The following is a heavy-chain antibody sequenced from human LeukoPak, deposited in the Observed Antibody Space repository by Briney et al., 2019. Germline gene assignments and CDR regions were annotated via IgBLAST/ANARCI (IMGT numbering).Heavy chain of an antibody. Sequence: PGGSLRLSCAASGFTFSSYAMSWVRQAPGKGLEWVSSISGSGGHTYYADFVQGRFTISRDNSKNTLYLQMNSLRAEDTAVYYCAKGNRVEGGMVTLDYWGQGTLVTVSS. CDR1: GFTFSSYA. CDR3: AKGNRVEGGMVTLDY. V-gene: IGHV3-23*01. D-gene: IGHD5-18*01. CDR2: ISGSGGHT. J-gene: IGHJ4*02.